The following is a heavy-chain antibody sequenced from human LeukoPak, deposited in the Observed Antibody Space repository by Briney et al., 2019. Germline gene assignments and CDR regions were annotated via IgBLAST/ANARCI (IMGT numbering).Heavy chain of an antibody. V-gene: IGHV3-30*03. CDR1: GLSFGSYG. J-gene: IGHJ4*02. Sequence: GGSLRLSCAASGLSFGSYGMHWVRQAPGKGLEWVAVISHEGSYKNYADSVKGRFSISRDNSKNMVYLQLNSLRGEDTAVYYCARTREQWQVLDYWGQGTLVTVSS. D-gene: IGHD6-19*01. CDR2: ISHEGSYK. CDR3: ARTREQWQVLDY.